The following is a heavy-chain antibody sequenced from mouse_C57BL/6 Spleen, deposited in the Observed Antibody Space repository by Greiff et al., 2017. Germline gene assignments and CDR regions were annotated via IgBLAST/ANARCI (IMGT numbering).Heavy chain of an antibody. J-gene: IGHJ4*01. CDR3: TRGDGKRAMDY. D-gene: IGHD2-1*01. CDR1: GYTFTDYE. V-gene: IGHV1-15*01. Sequence: VQLQQSGAELVRPGASVTLSCKASGYTFTDYEMHWVKQTPVHGLEWIGAIDPETGGTAYNQKFKGKAILTADKSSSTAYMELRSLTSEDSAVYYCTRGDGKRAMDYWGQGTSVTVSS. CDR2: IDPETGGT.